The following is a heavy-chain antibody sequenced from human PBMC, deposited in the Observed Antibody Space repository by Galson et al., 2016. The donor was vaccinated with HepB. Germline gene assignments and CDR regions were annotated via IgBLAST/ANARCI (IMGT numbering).Heavy chain of an antibody. J-gene: IGHJ3*02. V-gene: IGHV3-66*04. CDR1: GFTVSDNY. D-gene: IGHD2-21*01. CDR2: ISSGTNT. Sequence: SLRLSCAASGFTVSDNYITWVRQAPGKGLEWVSVISSGTNTDYADPVKGRFTISRDNSKNTVYLQLNSLRAEDTAVYYCAKHVVGSTRAAFEIWGQGTMVTVSS. CDR3: AKHVVGSTRAAFEI.